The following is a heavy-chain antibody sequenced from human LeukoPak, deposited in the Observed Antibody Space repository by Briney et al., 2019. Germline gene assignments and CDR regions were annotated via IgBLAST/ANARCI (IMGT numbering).Heavy chain of an antibody. CDR2: ISGSGGGR. CDR1: GFTLSNYA. Sequence: PGGSLRLSCAASGFTLSNYAMNWVRQAPGKGLEWVSGISGSGGGRNYADSVKGRLSISRDNSKNTLDLQMNSLRAEDTAVYYCAKEAWYYYDSSGYVDYWGQGTLVTVSS. D-gene: IGHD3-22*01. V-gene: IGHV3-23*01. CDR3: AKEAWYYYDSSGYVDY. J-gene: IGHJ4*02.